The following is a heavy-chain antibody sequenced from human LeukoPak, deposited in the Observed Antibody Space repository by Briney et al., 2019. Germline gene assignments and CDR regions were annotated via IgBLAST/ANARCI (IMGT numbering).Heavy chain of an antibody. V-gene: IGHV4-39*07. Sequence: SETLSLTCTVSGGSISSSSYYWGWIRQPPGKGLEWIGSIYHSGSTYYNPSLKSRVTISVDTSKNQFSLKLSSVTAADTAVYYCARGTYCTNGVCYPTKYYMDVWGKGTTVTVSS. CDR3: ARGTYCTNGVCYPTKYYMDV. CDR1: GGSISSSSYY. D-gene: IGHD2-8*01. CDR2: IYHSGST. J-gene: IGHJ6*03.